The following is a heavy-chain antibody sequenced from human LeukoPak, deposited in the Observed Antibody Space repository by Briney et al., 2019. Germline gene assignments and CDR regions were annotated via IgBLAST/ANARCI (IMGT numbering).Heavy chain of an antibody. Sequence: GGSLRLSRAASGFTISSYAMSWVRQAPGKGLEWVSVISGSGGSTYYADSVKGRFTISRDNSKNTLYLQMNSLRAEDTAVYYCAKDRPGVAGTYSDDAFDIWGQGTMVTVSS. CDR2: ISGSGGST. CDR1: GFTISSYA. V-gene: IGHV3-23*01. CDR3: AKDRPGVAGTYSDDAFDI. J-gene: IGHJ3*02. D-gene: IGHD6-19*01.